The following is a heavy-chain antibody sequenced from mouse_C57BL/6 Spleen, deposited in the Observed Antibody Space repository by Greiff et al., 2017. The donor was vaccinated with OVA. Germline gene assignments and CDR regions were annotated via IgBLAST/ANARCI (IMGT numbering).Heavy chain of an antibody. CDR3: ARRGLGWFAY. Sequence: QVHVKQPGAELVKPGASVKMSCKASGYTFTSYWITWVKQRPGQGLEWIGDIYPGSGSTNYNEKFKSKATLTVDTSSSTAYMQLSSLTSEDSAVYYCARRGLGWFAYWGQGTLVTVSA. CDR2: IYPGSGST. V-gene: IGHV1-55*01. J-gene: IGHJ3*01. CDR1: GYTFTSYW. D-gene: IGHD4-1*01.